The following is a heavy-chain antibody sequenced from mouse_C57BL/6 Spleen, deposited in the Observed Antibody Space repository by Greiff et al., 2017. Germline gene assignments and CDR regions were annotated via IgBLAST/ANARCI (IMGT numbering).Heavy chain of an antibody. CDR1: GYTFTGYW. CDR2: ILSGSGST. CDR3: ARPLYDGYLAWFAY. J-gene: IGHJ3*01. Sequence: VQLQQSGAELMKPGASVKLSCKATGYTFTGYWIEWVKQRPGHGLEWIGEILSGSGSTNYNEKFKGKATFTSDTSSNTAYMQLSSLTTEDSAIYYCARPLYDGYLAWFAYWGQGTLVTVSA. D-gene: IGHD2-3*01. V-gene: IGHV1-9*01.